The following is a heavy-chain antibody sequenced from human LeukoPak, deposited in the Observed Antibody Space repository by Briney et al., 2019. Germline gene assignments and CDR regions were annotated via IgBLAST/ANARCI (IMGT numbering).Heavy chain of an antibody. CDR1: GVIFDDYD. J-gene: IGHJ4*02. Sequence: PGGSLRLSCAASGVIFDDYDMHWVRQAPGKGLGGVSGINWKVASLGYEDSVKGRFTISSDNATNSLYLQMHSLRAEDTALYYCAKDFYSDYAYYFDGWGQGTLVTVSS. CDR2: INWKVASL. D-gene: IGHD4-11*01. CDR3: AKDFYSDYAYYFDG. V-gene: IGHV3-9*01.